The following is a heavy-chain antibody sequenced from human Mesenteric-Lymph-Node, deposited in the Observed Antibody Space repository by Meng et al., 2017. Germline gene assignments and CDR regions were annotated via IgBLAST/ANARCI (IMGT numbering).Heavy chain of an antibody. J-gene: IGHJ4*02. Sequence: QVQLHESGPGLVKPSRTLPLTCAVSGGSIRTSNWWSWVRQPPGKGLEWIGEIYHSGGTNYNPSLKSRVTISVDKSKNQFSLKLSSVTAADTAVYYCASYDSTRANFDYWGQGTLVTVSS. D-gene: IGHD3-22*01. V-gene: IGHV4-4*02. CDR1: GGSIRTSNW. CDR2: IYHSGGT. CDR3: ASYDSTRANFDY.